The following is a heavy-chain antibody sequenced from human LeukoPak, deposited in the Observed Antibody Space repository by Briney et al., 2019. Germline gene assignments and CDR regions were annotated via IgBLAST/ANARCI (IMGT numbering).Heavy chain of an antibody. J-gene: IGHJ4*02. CDR2: VDPEDGET. CDR3: ATGAYSGSLGY. Sequence: ASVKVSCKVSGYTFTDYYMRWVQQAPGKGLEWMGLVDPEDGETIYAEKFQGRVTITADTSTDTAYMELSSLRSEDTAVYYCATGAYSGSLGYWGQGTLVTASS. CDR1: GYTFTDYY. V-gene: IGHV1-69-2*01. D-gene: IGHD1-26*01.